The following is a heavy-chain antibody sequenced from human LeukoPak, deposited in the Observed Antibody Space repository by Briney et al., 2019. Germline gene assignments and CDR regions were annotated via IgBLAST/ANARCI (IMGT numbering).Heavy chain of an antibody. V-gene: IGHV3-23*01. Sequence: GGSLRLSCAASGFTFSTYAMNWVRQAPGKGLEWVSTISGSGDNTYYADSVKARLTISRDNPENTLYLQMNSLTVEDTAVYFCARGRITLIRTHWFDPWGQGTLVTVSS. D-gene: IGHD3-10*01. CDR1: GFTFSTYA. CDR2: ISGSGDNT. CDR3: ARGRITLIRTHWFDP. J-gene: IGHJ5*02.